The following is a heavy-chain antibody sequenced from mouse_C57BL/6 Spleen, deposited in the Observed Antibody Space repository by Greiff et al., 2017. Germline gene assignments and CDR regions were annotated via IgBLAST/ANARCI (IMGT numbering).Heavy chain of an antibody. CDR3: AVYYYGSSLDY. Sequence: VQLQQPGAELVMPGASVKLSCKASGYTFTSYWMHWVKQRPGQGLEWIGEIDPSDSYTNYNQKFKGKSTLTVDKSSSTAAMQLSSLTSEDSAVDYCAVYYYGSSLDYWGQGTTLTVSS. CDR1: GYTFTSYW. V-gene: IGHV1-69*01. CDR2: IDPSDSYT. D-gene: IGHD1-1*01. J-gene: IGHJ2*01.